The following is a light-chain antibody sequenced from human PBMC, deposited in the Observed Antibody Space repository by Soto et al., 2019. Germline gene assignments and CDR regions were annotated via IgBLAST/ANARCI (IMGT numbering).Light chain of an antibody. V-gene: IGLV2-23*01. CDR2: EDS. Sequence: QSALTQPASVSGSPGQSITISCTGTSSDFGSYNLVSWYQQHPGKAPKLMIYEDSKRPSGVSNRFSGSKSGNTASLTISGLQVEDDADYYCCSYAGSSTYVFGTGTKVTIL. CDR1: SSDFGSYNL. CDR3: CSYAGSSTYV. J-gene: IGLJ1*01.